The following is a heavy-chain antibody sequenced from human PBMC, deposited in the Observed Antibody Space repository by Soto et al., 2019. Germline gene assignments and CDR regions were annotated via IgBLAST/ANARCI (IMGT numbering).Heavy chain of an antibody. CDR2: ISFDGNNI. CDR3: ARVGCSSIWWVTQFDD. V-gene: IGHV3-30-3*01. CDR1: GFNFSFYA. Sequence: GGSLRLSCASSGFNFSFYAMHWVRQTPGKGLEWVAVISFDGNNIYYADSVRGRFTISRDSSSSMLYLQMNNLKPEDSAIYYCARVGCSSIWWVTQFDDWGKGTLVSVSS. J-gene: IGHJ4*02. D-gene: IGHD2-2*01.